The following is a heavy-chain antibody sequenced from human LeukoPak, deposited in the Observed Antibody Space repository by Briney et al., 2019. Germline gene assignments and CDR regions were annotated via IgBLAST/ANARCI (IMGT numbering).Heavy chain of an antibody. CDR2: MNLNSGNT. Sequence: ASVSVSCKASLYTFSGYDINSGPRATGQGLECMGWMNLNSGNTGYTQKFQGRVTMTRNTSISTSSMELSSLRPEDTGVYYCARGQTYYDFPDRCDPWGQGTLVTVSS. J-gene: IGHJ5*02. V-gene: IGHV1-8*01. CDR3: ARGQTYYDFPDRCDP. D-gene: IGHD3-3*01. CDR1: LYTFSGYD.